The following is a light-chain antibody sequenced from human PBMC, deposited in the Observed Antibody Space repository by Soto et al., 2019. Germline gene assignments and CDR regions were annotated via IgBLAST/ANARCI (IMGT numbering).Light chain of an antibody. CDR3: QQRSNWPGT. V-gene: IGKV3-11*01. CDR1: QPISTS. Sequence: TQSPSHLSASVGDRVIITCRASQPISTSLAWYQQQPGQAPRLLIYDASNKATGIPARFSGSGSGTDFTLTISSLDPQDFAVYYCQQRSNWPGTFGQGTKGDIK. J-gene: IGKJ1*01. CDR2: DAS.